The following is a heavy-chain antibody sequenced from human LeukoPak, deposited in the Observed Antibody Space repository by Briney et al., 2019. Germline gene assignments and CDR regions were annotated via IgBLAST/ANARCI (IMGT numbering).Heavy chain of an antibody. CDR1: GGTFSSYA. D-gene: IGHD6-13*01. J-gene: IGHJ4*02. Sequence: SVKFSCKASGGTFSSYAISWVRQAPGQGLEWMGRTIPILGIANYAQKFQGRVTITADKSTSTAYMELSSLRSEDTAVYYCAIPGIANYGDFDYWGQGTLVTVSS. V-gene: IGHV1-69*04. CDR2: TIPILGIA. CDR3: AIPGIANYGDFDY.